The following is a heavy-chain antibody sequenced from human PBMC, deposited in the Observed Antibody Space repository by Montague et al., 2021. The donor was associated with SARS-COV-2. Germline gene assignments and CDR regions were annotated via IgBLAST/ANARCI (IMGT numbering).Heavy chain of an antibody. CDR2: INYSGST. D-gene: IGHD2-15*01. J-gene: IGHJ3*02. V-gene: IGHV4-59*01. Sequence: SETLSLTCTVSGGFTSSYYWSWIRQPPGKGLEWIGYINYSGSTNYNPSLKSRVTISVDTSKNQFSLKLSSVTAADAAVYYCARVPRNEVFCSGFYDAFDIWGQGTMVTVSS. CDR1: GGFTSSYY. CDR3: ARVPRNEVFCSGFYDAFDI.